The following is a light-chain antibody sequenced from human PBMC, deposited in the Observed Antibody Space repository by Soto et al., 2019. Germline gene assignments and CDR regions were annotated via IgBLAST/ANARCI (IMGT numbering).Light chain of an antibody. Sequence: EIVMTQSPATLSVSPGERATLSCRASQSVSSNLAWYQQKPGQAPRLLIYGASTRATAIPARFSGSGSGTECTRTISSLQSEDFAVYYWQQYNNWPPETFGQGTKLEIK. CDR2: GAS. V-gene: IGKV3-15*01. CDR3: QQYNNWPPET. CDR1: QSVSSN. J-gene: IGKJ2*01.